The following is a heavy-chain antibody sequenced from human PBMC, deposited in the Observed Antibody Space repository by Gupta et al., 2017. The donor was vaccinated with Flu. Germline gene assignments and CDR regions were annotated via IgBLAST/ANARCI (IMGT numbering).Heavy chain of an antibody. CDR3: ARHFSPELGTYVFDS. J-gene: IGHJ4*02. D-gene: IGHD7-27*01. V-gene: IGHV5-10-1*01. CDR2: IDPSDSFT. Sequence: EVQLVQSGVEVKKPGESLRISCNVSGYIFTTYWIYWVRQLPGKGPALMGRIDPSDSFTSYSPTFEGHVSMSVDASLNTAYLQWSSLRASDTAMYFCARHFSPELGTYVFDSWGQGTLVAVSP. CDR1: GYIFTTYW.